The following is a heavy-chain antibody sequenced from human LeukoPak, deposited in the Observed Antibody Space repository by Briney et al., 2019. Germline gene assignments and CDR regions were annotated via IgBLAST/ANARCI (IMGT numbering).Heavy chain of an antibody. CDR2: INPSGTWT. V-gene: IGHV1-46*01. Sequence: GASVTVSCKASGHTFSRSYMHWVRQAPGQGLEWMGAINPSGTWTSYAQKFRGRITMTRDMSTSTDYMELRSLGFEDTAVYYCARDNYDSSGYNWFDPWGQGTLVTVSS. CDR1: GHTFSRSY. CDR3: ARDNYDSSGYNWFDP. D-gene: IGHD3-22*01. J-gene: IGHJ5*02.